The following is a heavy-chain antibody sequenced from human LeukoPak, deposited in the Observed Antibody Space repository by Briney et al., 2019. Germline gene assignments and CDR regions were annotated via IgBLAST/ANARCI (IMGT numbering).Heavy chain of an antibody. J-gene: IGHJ6*02. V-gene: IGHV3-23*01. CDR3: AKDNTMIRGIIYYGMDV. Sequence: GGSLRLSCAASGFTYSSYDMNSVRQAPGKGLEWVSTITGSGGRTYYADSVTGRFTISRDNPKSTLYLQMNSLRAEDTAVYYCAKDNTMIRGIIYYGMDVWGQGTTVTVSS. CDR1: GFTYSSYD. CDR2: ITGSGGRT. D-gene: IGHD3-10*01.